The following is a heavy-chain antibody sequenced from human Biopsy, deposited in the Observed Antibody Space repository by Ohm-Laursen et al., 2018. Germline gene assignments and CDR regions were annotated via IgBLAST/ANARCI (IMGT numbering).Heavy chain of an antibody. Sequence: GSLRLPCSASGLSVSSYDMNWVRQAPGKGLEWISYISETSSHIYDADSVRGRFTVARDIAKNSLYLQLNSLRVEDTAVYYCARDSSRRAREGGMDVWGQGTTVTVSS. J-gene: IGHJ6*02. CDR1: GLSVSSYD. V-gene: IGHV3-21*01. CDR2: ISETSSHI. CDR3: ARDSSRRAREGGMDV. D-gene: IGHD6-6*01.